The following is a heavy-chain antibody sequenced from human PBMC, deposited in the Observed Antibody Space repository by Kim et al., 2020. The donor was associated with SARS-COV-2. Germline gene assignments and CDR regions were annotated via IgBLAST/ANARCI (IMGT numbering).Heavy chain of an antibody. CDR1: GFSFTSYW. D-gene: IGHD3-10*01. CDR2: INQDGSEI. CDR3: TRDGADVRYLQVF. J-gene: IGHJ4*02. V-gene: IGHV3-7*03. Sequence: GGSLRLSCATSGFSFTSYWMGWVRQAPGKGLEWVANINQDGSEIYYVDSVRGRFTISRDNAKSSLYLQMNSLRGEDTAVYYCTRDGADVRYLQVFWGQGTLVTVSS.